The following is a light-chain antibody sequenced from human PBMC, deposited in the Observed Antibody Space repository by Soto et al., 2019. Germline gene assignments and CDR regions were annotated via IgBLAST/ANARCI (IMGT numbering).Light chain of an antibody. J-gene: IGKJ1*01. CDR2: TAS. Sequence: DIQMTQSPSSLSASVGDRVTIKCRASQGISNYLAWYQQKPGKAPKLLIYTASTLQSGVPSRFSGSGSGTDFTLTISSLQPEDVATYYCQKYNSAPTWTFGQGTKVEIK. V-gene: IGKV1-27*01. CDR3: QKYNSAPTWT. CDR1: QGISNY.